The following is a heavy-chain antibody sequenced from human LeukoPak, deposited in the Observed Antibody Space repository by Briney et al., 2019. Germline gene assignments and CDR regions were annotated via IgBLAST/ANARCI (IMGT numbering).Heavy chain of an antibody. CDR1: GFTFSSYS. CDR2: IYYSGST. Sequence: LRLSCAASGFTFSSYSMNWVRQPPGKGLEWIGYIYYSGSTYYNPSLKSRVTISVDTSKNQFSLKLSSVTAADTAVYYCARREGGSGRVYWGQGTLVTVSS. J-gene: IGHJ4*02. V-gene: IGHV4-30-4*08. CDR3: ARREGGSGRVY. D-gene: IGHD3-10*01.